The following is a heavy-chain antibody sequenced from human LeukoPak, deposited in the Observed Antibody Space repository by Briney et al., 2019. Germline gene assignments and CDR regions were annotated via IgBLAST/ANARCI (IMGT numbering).Heavy chain of an antibody. J-gene: IGHJ4*02. CDR1: GGSISSHY. Sequence: PSETLSLTCTVSGGSISSHYWSWIRQPPGKGLEWIGYIYYSGSTNYNPSLKSRVTISVDTSKNQFSLKLSSVTAADTAVYYCASSPRDSSGYPDYWGQGTLVTVSS. CDR3: ASSPRDSSGYPDY. CDR2: IYYSGST. D-gene: IGHD3-22*01. V-gene: IGHV4-59*11.